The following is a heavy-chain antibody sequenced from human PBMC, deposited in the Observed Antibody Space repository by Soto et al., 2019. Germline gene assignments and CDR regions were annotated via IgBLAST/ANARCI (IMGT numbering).Heavy chain of an antibody. J-gene: IGHJ4*01. CDR3: TRDRTPDYSSSWTFDY. D-gene: IGHD6-13*01. Sequence: ASVKVSCKASGYTFSIYGISWVRQAPGQGLEWMGWISAYNGNTKYAQKLQDRVTLTTDTSTSTAYLDLRSLTSDDTAVYYCTRDRTPDYSSSWTFDYWGHGTLVTVSS. V-gene: IGHV1-18*01. CDR2: ISAYNGNT. CDR1: GYTFSIYG.